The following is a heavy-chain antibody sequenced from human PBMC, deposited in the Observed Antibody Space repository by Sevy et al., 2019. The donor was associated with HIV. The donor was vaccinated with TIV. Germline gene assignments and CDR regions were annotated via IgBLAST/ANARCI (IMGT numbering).Heavy chain of an antibody. D-gene: IGHD6-13*01. Sequence: GGSLRLSCAASGFTFSSYWMHWVRQAPGKGLVWVSRINSDGSSTSYADSVKGRFTISRDNAKKTLYLQMNSLRAEDTAVYYCARDTSARQQLDLFDYWGQGTLVTVSS. V-gene: IGHV3-74*01. CDR3: ARDTSARQQLDLFDY. J-gene: IGHJ4*02. CDR1: GFTFSSYW. CDR2: INSDGSST.